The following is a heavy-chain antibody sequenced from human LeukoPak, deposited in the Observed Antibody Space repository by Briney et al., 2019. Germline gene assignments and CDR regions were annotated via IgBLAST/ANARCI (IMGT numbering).Heavy chain of an antibody. CDR3: ARDPSGLGYYYFYMDV. CDR2: INANSGGT. J-gene: IGHJ6*03. D-gene: IGHD6-6*01. CDR1: GYIFSDFS. V-gene: IGHV1-2*02. Sequence: ASVKVSCKASGYIFSDFSIHWVRQAPGQGLEWMGWINANSGGTDFAQKFQGRVTMTGDTSISTAYMELTSLRSDDTAVYYCARDPSGLGYYYFYMDVWGKGTTVTVSS.